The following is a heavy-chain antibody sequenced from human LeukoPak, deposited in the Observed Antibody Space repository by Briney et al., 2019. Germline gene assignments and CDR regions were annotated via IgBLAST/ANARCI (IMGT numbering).Heavy chain of an antibody. V-gene: IGHV3-21*01. CDR3: ARGEGDYGGNFVGDY. Sequence: PGGSLRLSRAASKFTFSSYSMNWVRQAPGKGLEWVSSISGSSLYIYYADSLKGRFTISRDNAKNSLYLQMNSLRAEDTAVYYCARGEGDYGGNFVGDYWGQGILVTVSS. CDR1: KFTFSSYS. CDR2: ISGSSLYI. D-gene: IGHD4-23*01. J-gene: IGHJ4*02.